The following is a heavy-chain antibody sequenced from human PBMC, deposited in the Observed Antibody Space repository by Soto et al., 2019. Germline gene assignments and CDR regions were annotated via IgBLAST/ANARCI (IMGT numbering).Heavy chain of an antibody. D-gene: IGHD5-18*01. CDR3: AAGAAMVSYYYGMDV. J-gene: IGHJ6*02. CDR1: GFTFTSSA. Sequence: GASVKVSCKASGFTFTSSAVQWVRQARGQRPEWIGWIVVGSGNTNYAQKFQERVTITRDMSTSTAYMELSSLRSEDTAVYYCAAGAAMVSYYYGMDVWGQGTTVTVSS. CDR2: IVVGSGNT. V-gene: IGHV1-58*01.